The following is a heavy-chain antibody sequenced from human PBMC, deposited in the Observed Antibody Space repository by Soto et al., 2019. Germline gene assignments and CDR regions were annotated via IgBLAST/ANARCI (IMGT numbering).Heavy chain of an antibody. CDR1: GFTFSGSA. CDR3: TTQLGYCTNGVCYAMLNP. D-gene: IGHD2-8*01. Sequence: GGSLRLSCAASGFTFSGSAMHWVRQASGKGLEWVGRIRSKANSYATAYAASVKGRFTISRDDSKNTAYLQMNSLKTEDTAVYYCTTQLGYCTNGVCYAMLNPWGQGTLVTVSS. J-gene: IGHJ5*02. CDR2: IRSKANSYAT. V-gene: IGHV3-73*01.